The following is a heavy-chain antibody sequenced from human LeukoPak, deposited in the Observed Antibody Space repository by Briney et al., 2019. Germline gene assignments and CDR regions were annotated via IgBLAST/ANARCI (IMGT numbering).Heavy chain of an antibody. D-gene: IGHD3-3*01. J-gene: IGHJ5*02. Sequence: GGSLRLSCAPSGFTFSDYYMSWIRQAPGKGLEWVSYISSSGSTIYYADSVKGRFTISRDNAKNSLYLQMNSLRAEDTAVYYCAAYTYYDFWRGIGGWFDPWGQGTLVTVSS. CDR1: GFTFSDYY. V-gene: IGHV3-11*01. CDR3: AAYTYYDFWRGIGGWFDP. CDR2: ISSSGSTI.